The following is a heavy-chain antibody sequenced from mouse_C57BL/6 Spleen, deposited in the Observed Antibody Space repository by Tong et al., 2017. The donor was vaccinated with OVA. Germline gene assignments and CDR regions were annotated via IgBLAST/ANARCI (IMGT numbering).Heavy chain of an antibody. D-gene: IGHD1-1*02. CDR1: GFTFSSYA. Sequence: EVQLQESGGGLVKPGGSLKLSCAASGFTFSSYAMSWVRQTPEKRLEWVATISDGGSYTYYPDNVKGRFTISRDNAKNNLYLQMSHLKSEDTAMYYCAGGIYFDYRGQGTTLTVS. CDR3: AGGIYFDY. J-gene: IGHJ2*01. V-gene: IGHV5-4*01. CDR2: ISDGGSYT.